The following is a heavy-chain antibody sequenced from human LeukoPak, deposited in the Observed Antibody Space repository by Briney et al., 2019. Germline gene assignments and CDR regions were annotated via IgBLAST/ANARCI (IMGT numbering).Heavy chain of an antibody. CDR1: GFTFSSYA. Sequence: GGSLRLSCAASGFTFSSYAMSWVRQAPGKGLEWVSAISGSGGSTYYADSVKGRFTISRDNSKNTLYLQMNSLRAEDTAVYYCAKEDIVVVQAATNYYYYGMDVWGQGTTVTVSS. CDR3: AKEDIVVVQAATNYYYYGMDV. CDR2: ISGSGGST. J-gene: IGHJ6*02. V-gene: IGHV3-23*01. D-gene: IGHD2-2*01.